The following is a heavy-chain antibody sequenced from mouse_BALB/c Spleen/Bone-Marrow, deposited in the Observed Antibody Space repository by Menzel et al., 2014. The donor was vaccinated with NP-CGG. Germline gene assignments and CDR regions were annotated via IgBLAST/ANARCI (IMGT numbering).Heavy chain of an antibody. J-gene: IGHJ4*01. V-gene: IGHV5-9-3*01. CDR2: ITSGGNYT. CDR3: ARRQIYDGYYYAMDY. D-gene: IGHD2-3*01. Sequence: EVKVVESGGGLVKPGGSLKLSCAASGFTFSSYAMSWVRQTPEKRLEWVATITSGGNYTYSPDIVKGRITISRYNAKITLYLQMSSLSSEDTAMYYCARRQIYDGYYYAMDYWGQGTSVTVSS. CDR1: GFTFSSYA.